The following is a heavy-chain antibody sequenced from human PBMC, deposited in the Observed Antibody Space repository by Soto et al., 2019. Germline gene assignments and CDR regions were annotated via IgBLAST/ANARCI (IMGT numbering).Heavy chain of an antibody. CDR3: ARGPTINTAMVTYYFDY. CDR2: IYYSGST. Sequence: ASETLSLTCTVSGGSISSYYWSWTRQPPGKGLEWIGYIYYSGSTNYNPSLKSRVTISVDTSKNQFSLKLSSVTAADTAVYYCARGPTINTAMVTYYFDYWGQGTLVTVSS. CDR1: GGSISSYY. V-gene: IGHV4-59*01. J-gene: IGHJ4*02. D-gene: IGHD5-18*01.